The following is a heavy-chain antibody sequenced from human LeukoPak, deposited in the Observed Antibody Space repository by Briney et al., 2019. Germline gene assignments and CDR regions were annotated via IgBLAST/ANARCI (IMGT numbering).Heavy chain of an antibody. CDR3: ARDELGGYGYYFDY. CDR2: NNPNSGVT. CDR1: GYSFTGYY. V-gene: IGHV1-2*06. D-gene: IGHD5-12*01. J-gene: IGHJ4*02. Sequence: ASVKVSCKASGYSFTGYYMHWVRQAPGQGLEWMGRNNPNSGVTIYAQNFQGGVTLTRDPSISTAYMELSRLKSDDTAVYYCARDELGGYGYYFDYWGQGTLVSVSS.